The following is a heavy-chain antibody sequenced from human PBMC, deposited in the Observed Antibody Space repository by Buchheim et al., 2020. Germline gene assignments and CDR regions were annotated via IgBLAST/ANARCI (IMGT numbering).Heavy chain of an antibody. Sequence: QVQLQESGPGLVKPSQTVSLTCTVSGDSINSTRYYWSWIRQPAGKGLEWIGRIYVSGNTNYNSSLKSRVTMLIDTSKSQFSLRLTSVTAADTAVYYCARDRLTTGRYGMDVWGQGT. D-gene: IGHD4-17*01. CDR3: ARDRLTTGRYGMDV. J-gene: IGHJ6*02. CDR1: GDSINSTRYY. V-gene: IGHV4-61*02. CDR2: IYVSGNT.